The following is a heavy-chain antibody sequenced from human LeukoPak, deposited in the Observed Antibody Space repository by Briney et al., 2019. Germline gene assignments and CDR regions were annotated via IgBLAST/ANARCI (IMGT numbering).Heavy chain of an antibody. D-gene: IGHD6-13*01. V-gene: IGHV1-8*03. CDR1: GYTFTSYD. CDR3: ARGGIAAAGTGLYYFDY. J-gene: IGHJ4*02. CDR2: MNPNSGNT. Sequence: GASVKVSCKASGYTFTSYDINWVRQATGQGREGMGGMNPNSGNTGYAQKFQGRVTSTADESTRPAYMELSSLRSEDTAVYYCARGGIAAAGTGLYYFDYWGQGTLVTVSS.